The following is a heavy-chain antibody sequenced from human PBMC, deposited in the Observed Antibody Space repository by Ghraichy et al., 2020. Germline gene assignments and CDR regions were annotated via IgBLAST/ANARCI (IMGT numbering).Heavy chain of an antibody. V-gene: IGHV4-59*08. Sequence: SETLSLTCTVSGGSISSYHWNWIRQSPGKGLEWIGHIYASGSADYNPSLKSRVTMSVDTSKDQFSLRLTSVTAADTAVYYCARRGTHYYAMDVWGPGTTVTVSS. CDR2: IYASGSA. CDR1: GGSISSYH. J-gene: IGHJ6*02. D-gene: IGHD3-16*01. CDR3: ARRGTHYYAMDV.